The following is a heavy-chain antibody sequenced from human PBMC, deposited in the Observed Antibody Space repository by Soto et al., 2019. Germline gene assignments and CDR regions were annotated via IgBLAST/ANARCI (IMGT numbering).Heavy chain of an antibody. CDR1: GGSLSNYG. J-gene: IGHJ6*02. Sequence: GASVKVSCKASGGSLSNYGISCVRQAPGQGLEWMGAIIPVFGTPNYAQKFQDRVTITADESTTTVYMEVRSLTSEDTAVYYCARGDATKIVVTTYYAMDVWGQGTTVTVSS. CDR3: ARGDATKIVVTTYYAMDV. V-gene: IGHV1-69*13. CDR2: IIPVFGTP. D-gene: IGHD3-22*01.